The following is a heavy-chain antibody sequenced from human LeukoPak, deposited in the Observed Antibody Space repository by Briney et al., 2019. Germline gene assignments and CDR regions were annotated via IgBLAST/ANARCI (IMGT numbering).Heavy chain of an antibody. Sequence: SETLSLTCTVSGGSISSYYWSWIRQPPGKGLEWIGYIYYSGSTNYNPSLKSRVTISVDTSKNQFSLELSSVTAADTAVYYCARHVSQGDLAARFGGPNWFDPWGQGTLVTVSS. D-gene: IGHD2-15*01. CDR3: ARHVSQGDLAARFGGPNWFDP. J-gene: IGHJ5*02. V-gene: IGHV4-59*08. CDR1: GGSISSYY. CDR2: IYYSGST.